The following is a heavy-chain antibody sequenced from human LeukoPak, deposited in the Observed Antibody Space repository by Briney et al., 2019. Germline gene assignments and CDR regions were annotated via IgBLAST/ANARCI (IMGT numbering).Heavy chain of an antibody. CDR1: RFTLSTYW. Sequence: GGSLRLSCAASRFTLSTYWMSWVRQAPGKGLEWVAHIKQDGSQEYYVDSVKGRFTISRDSAKNSLYLQMNSLRAEDTAVYYCARGVPYDSWSGPHYSDCWGQGTLVTVSS. D-gene: IGHD3-3*01. CDR2: IKQDGSQE. V-gene: IGHV3-7*01. J-gene: IGHJ4*02. CDR3: ARGVPYDSWSGPHYSDC.